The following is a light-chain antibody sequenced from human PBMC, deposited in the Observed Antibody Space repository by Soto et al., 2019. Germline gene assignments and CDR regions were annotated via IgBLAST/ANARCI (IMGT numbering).Light chain of an antibody. CDR2: EGS. J-gene: IGLJ1*01. CDR3: CSYVASSTSYV. Sequence: QSALAQPASVSGSPGQSITISCTGTSSDVGSYNLVSWYQQLPGKAPKLMIYEGSKRPSGVSNRFSGSKSGNTASLTISGLQAEDAAVYYCCSYVASSTSYVFGTGTKVTV. CDR1: SSDVGSYNL. V-gene: IGLV2-23*01.